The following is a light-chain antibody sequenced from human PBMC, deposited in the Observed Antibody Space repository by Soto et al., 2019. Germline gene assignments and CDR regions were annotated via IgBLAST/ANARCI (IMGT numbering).Light chain of an antibody. CDR3: QQYYKWTLT. J-gene: IGKJ4*01. CDR1: QSVSDY. V-gene: IGKV3-11*01. Sequence: SVLTQSPAIMSLSPGNRASLSCSASQSVSDYLAWYQQKPGQAPRLFIYDASTRATGIPARLSGSGSGTDFTLTISSLESRDFAVYYCQQYYKWTLTFGGGTKVDIK. CDR2: DAS.